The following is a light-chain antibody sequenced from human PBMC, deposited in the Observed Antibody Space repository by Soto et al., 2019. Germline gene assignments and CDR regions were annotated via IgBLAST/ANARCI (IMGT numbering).Light chain of an antibody. J-gene: IGLJ3*02. V-gene: IGLV2-14*01. CDR2: EVS. CDR3: SSYTTSSTQV. CDR1: SSDVGYYNY. Sequence: QSALTQPDSVSGSPGQSITISCTGTSSDVGYYNYVSWYQHHPGKVTKLMIYEVSNRPSGVSNRFSGSKSCTTASLTISGRQAEDEADDYCSSYTTSSTQVFGGGTKLTVL.